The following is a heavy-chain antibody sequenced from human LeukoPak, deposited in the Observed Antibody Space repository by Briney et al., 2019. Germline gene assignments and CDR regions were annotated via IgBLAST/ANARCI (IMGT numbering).Heavy chain of an antibody. CDR3: ARALSPAGYFDY. J-gene: IGHJ4*02. CDR2: IFHSGST. V-gene: IGHV4-38-2*02. D-gene: IGHD3-10*01. Sequence: SETLSLTCSVSEYSISSGFYWAWIRQAPGKGLEWIGSIFHSGSTYYSPSLSHRAYLSVDTSKNQFSLKLTSMTAADTAVYYCARALSPAGYFDYWGQGTLVTVSS. CDR1: EYSISSGFY.